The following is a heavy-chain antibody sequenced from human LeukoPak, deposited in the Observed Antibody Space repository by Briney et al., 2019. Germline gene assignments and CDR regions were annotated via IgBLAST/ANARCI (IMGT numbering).Heavy chain of an antibody. Sequence: ASVKASCKASGYTFTSYDINWVRQATGQGLEWMGWMNPNSGNTGYAQKFQGRVTMTRNTSISTAYMELSSLRSEDTAVYYCARARKQYRSGYVGNWFDPWGQGTLVTVSS. CDR1: GYTFTSYD. CDR3: ARARKQYRSGYVGNWFDP. V-gene: IGHV1-8*01. D-gene: IGHD5-12*01. CDR2: MNPNSGNT. J-gene: IGHJ5*02.